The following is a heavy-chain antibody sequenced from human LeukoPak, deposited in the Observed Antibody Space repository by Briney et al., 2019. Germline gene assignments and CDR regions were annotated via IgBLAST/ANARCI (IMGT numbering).Heavy chain of an antibody. CDR2: IYYSGST. CDR3: ASVDLVTASDY. V-gene: IGHV4-4*02. CDR1: GGSISSSNW. J-gene: IGHJ4*02. D-gene: IGHD2-21*02. Sequence: SGTLSLTCAVSGGSISSSNWWSWVRQPPGKGLEWIGYIYYSGSTNYNPSLKSRVTISVDTSKNQFSLKLSSVTAADTAVYYCASVDLVTASDYWGQGTLVTVSS.